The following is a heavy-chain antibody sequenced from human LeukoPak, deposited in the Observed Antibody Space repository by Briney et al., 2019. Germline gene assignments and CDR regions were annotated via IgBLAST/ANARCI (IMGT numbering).Heavy chain of an antibody. CDR3: ARDNGYYYMDV. Sequence: GGSLRLSCAASGFTFSSYEMNWVRQAPGKGLEWVSYISSSGSTIYYADSVKGRFTISRDNAKNSLYLQMNSLRAEDTALYYCARDNGYYYMDVWGKGTTVTVSS. J-gene: IGHJ6*03. CDR1: GFTFSSYE. D-gene: IGHD2-8*01. CDR2: ISSSGSTI. V-gene: IGHV3-48*03.